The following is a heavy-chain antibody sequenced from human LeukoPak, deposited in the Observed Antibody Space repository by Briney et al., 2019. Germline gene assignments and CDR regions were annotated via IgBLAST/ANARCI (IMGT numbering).Heavy chain of an antibody. CDR1: GFTFSSYG. J-gene: IGHJ4*02. V-gene: IGHV3-30*02. Sequence: GGSLRLSCAASGFTFSSYGMHWVRQAPGKGLEWVAFIRYDGSNKYYADSVKGRFTISRDNSKNTLYLQMNSLRAEDTAVYHCAKDFIGYCSRTSCYYFDYWGQGTLVSVST. CDR3: AKDFIGYCSRTSCYYFDY. CDR2: IRYDGSNK. D-gene: IGHD2-2*01.